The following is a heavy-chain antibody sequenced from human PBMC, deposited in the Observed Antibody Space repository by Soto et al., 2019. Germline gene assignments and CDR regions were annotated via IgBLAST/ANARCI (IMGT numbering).Heavy chain of an antibody. CDR1: GFTFSSYA. CDR2: ISGSGGST. Sequence: GGSLRLSCAASGFTFSSYAMSWVRQAPGKGLEWVSAISGSGGSTYYADSVKGRFTISRDNSKNTLYLQMNSLRAEDTAVHYCAKDSEWELLGNYYYGMDVWGQGTTVTVSS. J-gene: IGHJ6*02. D-gene: IGHD1-26*01. CDR3: AKDSEWELLGNYYYGMDV. V-gene: IGHV3-23*01.